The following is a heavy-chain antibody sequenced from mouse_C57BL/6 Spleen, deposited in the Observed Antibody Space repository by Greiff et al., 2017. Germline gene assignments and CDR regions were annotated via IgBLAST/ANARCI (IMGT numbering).Heavy chain of an antibody. J-gene: IGHJ1*03. CDR1: GYSITSGYY. CDR2: ISYDGSN. V-gene: IGHV3-6*01. Sequence: EVQLQQSGPGLVKPSQSLSLTCSVTGYSITSGYYWNWIRQFPGNKLEWMGYISYDGSNNYNPSLKNRISITRDTSKNQFFLKLNSVTTEDTATYYCARGLGGPWWYFDVWGTGTTVTVSS. CDR3: ARGLGGPWWYFDV. D-gene: IGHD4-1*01.